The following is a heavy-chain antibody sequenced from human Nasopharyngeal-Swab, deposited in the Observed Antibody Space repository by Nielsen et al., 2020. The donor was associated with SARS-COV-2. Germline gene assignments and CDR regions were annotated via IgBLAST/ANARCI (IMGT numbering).Heavy chain of an antibody. V-gene: IGHV4-59*12. D-gene: IGHD4-17*01. Sequence: SETLSLTCAVSGSATGRTHLRFVRRDKSHRLLWIGYIYYSESTYYNPSLKSRVTISVDTSKNQFSLKLSSVTAADTAVYYCARDSSYDYGDSGEPHDAFDIWGQGTMVTVSS. CDR2: IYYSEST. CDR1: GSATGRTH. CDR3: ARDSSYDYGDSGEPHDAFDI. J-gene: IGHJ3*02.